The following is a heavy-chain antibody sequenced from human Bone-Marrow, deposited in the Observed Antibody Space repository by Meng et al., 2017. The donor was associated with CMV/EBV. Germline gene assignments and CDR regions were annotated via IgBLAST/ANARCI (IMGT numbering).Heavy chain of an antibody. CDR1: GFILSNYS. CDR3: ARDNYDFWSGYFPYYYYGMDV. J-gene: IGHJ6*02. V-gene: IGHV3-21*01. CDR2: ISSSGYYI. Sequence: GESLKISCAASGFILSNYSMNWVRQAPGKGLEWVSSISSSGYYIHYAASMRGRFTISRDSAKNSLYLQTNSLRAEDTAVYFCARDNYDFWSGYFPYYYYGMDVWGQGTTVTVSS. D-gene: IGHD3-3*01.